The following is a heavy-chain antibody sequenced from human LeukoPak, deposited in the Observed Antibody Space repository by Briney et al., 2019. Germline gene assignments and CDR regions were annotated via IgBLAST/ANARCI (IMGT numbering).Heavy chain of an antibody. Sequence: SETLSLTCAVYGGSFSGYYWSWIRQPPGKGLEWIGEINHSGSTNYNPSLKSRVTISVDTSKNQFSLKLSSVTAADTAVYYCARDGYNYGNFDYWGQGTLVTVSS. CDR3: ARDGYNYGNFDY. D-gene: IGHD5-18*01. V-gene: IGHV4-34*01. CDR2: INHSGST. CDR1: GGSFSGYY. J-gene: IGHJ4*02.